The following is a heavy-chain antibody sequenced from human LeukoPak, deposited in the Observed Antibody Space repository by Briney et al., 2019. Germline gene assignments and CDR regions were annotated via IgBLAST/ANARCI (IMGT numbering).Heavy chain of an antibody. CDR3: AREAGGVGSYYQLDY. D-gene: IGHD1-26*01. J-gene: IGHJ4*02. V-gene: IGHV1-46*01. Sequence: ASVNVSCKASGYTFTSYYMHWVRQAPGQGLEWMGVINPSGGSTSYAQKFQGRVTMTRDTSTSTVYMELSSLRSEDTAVYYCAREAGGVGSYYQLDYWGQGTLVTVSS. CDR2: INPSGGST. CDR1: GYTFTSYY.